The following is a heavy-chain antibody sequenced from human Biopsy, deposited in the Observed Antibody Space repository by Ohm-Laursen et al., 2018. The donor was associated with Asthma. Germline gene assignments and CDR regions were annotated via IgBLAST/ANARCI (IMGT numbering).Heavy chain of an antibody. D-gene: IGHD4-17*01. CDR2: VSSSGGAR. J-gene: IGHJ4*02. V-gene: IGHV3-23*01. CDR1: GFRFSDYG. Sequence: SLRLSCSASGFRFSDYGMHWVRQAPGKGLEWVASVSSSGGARDYADSVKGRFTISRDNSNTVYLQMNSLRAEDTAVYYCARKARHGDYDFDYWGQGTLVTVSS. CDR3: ARKARHGDYDFDY.